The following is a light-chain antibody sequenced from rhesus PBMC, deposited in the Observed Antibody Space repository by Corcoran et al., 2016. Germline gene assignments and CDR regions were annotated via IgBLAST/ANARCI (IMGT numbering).Light chain of an antibody. CDR1: QSISSW. V-gene: IGKV1-16*01. CDR3: QQYDSAPWT. Sequence: DIQMTQSPSSLSASVGDKVTITRQASQSISSWLAWYQQKPGKAPKPLIYKASSLESGVPSRFSGSGSGTVFTLTISSLQPEDFAAYYCQQYDSAPWTFGQGTKVEIK. CDR2: KAS. J-gene: IGKJ1*01.